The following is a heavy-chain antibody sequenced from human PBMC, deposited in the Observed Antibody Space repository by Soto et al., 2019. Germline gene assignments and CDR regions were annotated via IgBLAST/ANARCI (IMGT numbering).Heavy chain of an antibody. J-gene: IGHJ4*02. Sequence: ESGGGMAQAGTSLRLSCPGSGFTFNSLSLHWVRQGPDKGLEWVAVVSFDGKVTYYADSVKGRFTVSRDISKNTIYLQANSLRPEDTAVYYCAREPYGDSQYFDYWGQGTPVTVSS. CDR3: AREPYGDSQYFDY. V-gene: IGHV3-30*04. CDR1: GFTFNSLS. D-gene: IGHD2-21*02. CDR2: VSFDGKVT.